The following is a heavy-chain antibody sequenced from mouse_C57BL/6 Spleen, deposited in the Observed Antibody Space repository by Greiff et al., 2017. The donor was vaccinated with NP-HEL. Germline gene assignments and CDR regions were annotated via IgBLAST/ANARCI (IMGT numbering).Heavy chain of an antibody. D-gene: IGHD1-1*01. V-gene: IGHV1-53*01. CDR3: ARSYGSSYLWYFDV. CDR1: GYTFTSYW. CDR2: INPSNGGT. Sequence: QVHVKQSGTELVKPGASVKLSCKASGYTFTSYWMHWVKQRPGQGLEWIGNINPSNGGTNYNEKFKSKATLTVDKSSSTAYMQLSSLTSEDSAVYYCARSYGSSYLWYFDVWGTGTTVTVSS. J-gene: IGHJ1*03.